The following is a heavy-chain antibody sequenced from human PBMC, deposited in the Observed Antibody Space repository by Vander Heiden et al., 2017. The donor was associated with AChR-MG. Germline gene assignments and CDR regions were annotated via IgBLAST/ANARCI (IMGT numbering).Heavy chain of an antibody. J-gene: IGHJ4*02. CDR3: AKDLTAGTDY. D-gene: IGHD6-13*01. V-gene: IGHV3-30*18. CDR2: ISYDGSNK. Sequence: QVQLVESGGGVVQPGRSLRLSCAASGFTFSSYGMHWVRQAPGKGLEWVAVISYDGSNKYYADSVKGRFTISRDNSKNTLYLQMNSLRAEDTAVYYCAKDLTAGTDYWGQGTLVTVSS. CDR1: GFTFSSYG.